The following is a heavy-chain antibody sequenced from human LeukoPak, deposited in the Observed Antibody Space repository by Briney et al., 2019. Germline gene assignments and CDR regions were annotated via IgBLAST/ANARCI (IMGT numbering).Heavy chain of an antibody. V-gene: IGHV3-9*01. D-gene: IGHD6-13*01. Sequence: PGGSLRLSCAASGLTFNDYDMHWVPQAPGKGLEWVSRTSWNSATIHYADSVKGRFTISRDNAKNSLFLQMNSLRAEDTALYYCARPKQQMVPSYEYWGQGTLVTVSS. J-gene: IGHJ4*02. CDR2: TSWNSATI. CDR3: ARPKQQMVPSYEY. CDR1: GLTFNDYD.